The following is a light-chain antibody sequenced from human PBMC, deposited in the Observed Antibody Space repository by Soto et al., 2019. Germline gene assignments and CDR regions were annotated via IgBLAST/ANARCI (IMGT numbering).Light chain of an antibody. J-gene: IGKJ1*01. CDR3: QQYNSYSPWT. CDR2: KAS. Sequence: DIRMTQSPSTLSASVGDRVTSTCRASQSISSWLAWYQQKPGKAPKLLIYKASSLESGVPSRFSGSGSGTEFTLTISSLQPDDFATYYCQQYNSYSPWTFGQGTKVEIK. V-gene: IGKV1-5*03. CDR1: QSISSW.